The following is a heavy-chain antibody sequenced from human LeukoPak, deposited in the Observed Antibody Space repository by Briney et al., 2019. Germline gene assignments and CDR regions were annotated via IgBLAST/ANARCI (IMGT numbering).Heavy chain of an antibody. CDR2: ISDRGDST. CDR3: AKKRESGTYYRDHFDS. V-gene: IGHV3-23*01. Sequence: RGSLRLSCAASGFTFSSYAMSWVRQAPGKGLEWVSAISDRGDSTSYADSVKGRFTISRDNSKNTLYLQMNSLRADDTAVYYCAKKRESGTYYRDHFDSWGQGTLVTVSS. J-gene: IGHJ4*02. CDR1: GFTFSSYA. D-gene: IGHD1-26*01.